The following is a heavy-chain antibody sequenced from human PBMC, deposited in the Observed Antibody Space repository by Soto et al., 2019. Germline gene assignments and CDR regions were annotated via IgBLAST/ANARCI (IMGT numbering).Heavy chain of an antibody. CDR1: GFTFSGYS. CDR2: ISGPSIYI. V-gene: IGHV3-21*01. CDR3: ARGFRKGFTV. D-gene: IGHD3-10*01. Sequence: EVQLVESGGGLVKPGGSLRLSCVASGFTFSGYSINWVRQAPGKGLEWVSYISGPSIYIYYADSVKGRFTISRENAKTAGYLQMNSLRAEATAVYYCARGFRKGFTVWGQGTTVSVSS. J-gene: IGHJ6*02.